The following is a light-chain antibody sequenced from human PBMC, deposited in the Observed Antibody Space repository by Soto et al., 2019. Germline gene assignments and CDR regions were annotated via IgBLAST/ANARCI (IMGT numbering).Light chain of an antibody. CDR3: SSYSISTAYL. CDR2: EVS. V-gene: IGLV2-14*01. J-gene: IGLJ1*01. CDR1: SSDIGASNF. Sequence: QSALTQPPSVSGSPGQSITVSCTGTSSDIGASNFVSWYQHLPGRAPKVMVFEVSNRPSGVSYRFSGSKSGNTASLTISGLQAEDEADYFCSSYSISTAYLFGTGTKLTVL.